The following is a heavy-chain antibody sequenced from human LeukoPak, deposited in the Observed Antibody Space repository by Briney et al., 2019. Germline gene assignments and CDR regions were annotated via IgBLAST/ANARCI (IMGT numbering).Heavy chain of an antibody. D-gene: IGHD1-26*01. CDR1: GFTFSSYW. CDR3: ARGTGSYYSLGY. Sequence: GGSLRLSCAASGFTFSSYWMHWVRQAPGKGLVWVSRINSDGSSTSYADSVKGRFTISRDNAKNALYLQMDSLRAEDTAMYYCARGTGSYYSLGYWGQGTLVTVSS. CDR2: INSDGSST. V-gene: IGHV3-74*01. J-gene: IGHJ4*02.